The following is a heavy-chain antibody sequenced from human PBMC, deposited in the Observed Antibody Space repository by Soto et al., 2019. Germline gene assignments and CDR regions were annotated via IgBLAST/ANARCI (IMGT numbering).Heavy chain of an antibody. Sequence: QVQLVQSGAEVKKPGSSVKVSCKASGGTFSSYTISWVRQAPGQGLEWMGRIIPILGIANYAQKFQGRVTXTXDXXTSTAYMELSSLRSEDTAVYYCARRGDIGNYGMDVWGQGTTVTVSS. J-gene: IGHJ6*02. CDR2: IIPILGIA. D-gene: IGHD5-12*01. CDR3: ARRGDIGNYGMDV. V-gene: IGHV1-69*02. CDR1: GGTFSSYT.